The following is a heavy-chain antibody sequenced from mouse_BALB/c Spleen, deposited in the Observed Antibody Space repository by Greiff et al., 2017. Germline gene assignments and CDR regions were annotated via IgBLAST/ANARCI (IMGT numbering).Heavy chain of an antibody. CDR2: ISSGGSDT. CDR1: GFTFSSYT. J-gene: IGHJ2*01. CDR3: AKGDKDY. V-gene: IGHV5-6-4*01. Sequence: EVKLVESGGGLVKPGGSLKLSCAASGFTFSSYTMPWVRQTPEKRLEWVATISSGGSDTYYPDSVKGRFTISRDNAKNTLYLQMSSLTSEDTAMSYCAKGDKDYWGQGTTLTVSS.